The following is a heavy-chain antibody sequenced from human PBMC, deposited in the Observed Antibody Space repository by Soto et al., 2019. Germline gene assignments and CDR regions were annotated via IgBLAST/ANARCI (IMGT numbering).Heavy chain of an antibody. CDR1: GFSLTSPGMC. CDR3: ARSIRGPRRLNGMDV. J-gene: IGHJ6*02. CDR2: IERDDDDK. Sequence: ESGPTLVNPTETLTLTCTFSGFSLTSPGMCVSWIRQPPGKALEWLALIERDDDDKYYSTSLKTRLTISKDTRKNQVVLTMANMDPADTGTDYCARSIRGPRRLNGMDVWGQGXTVTV. V-gene: IGHV2-70*13. D-gene: IGHD1-20*01.